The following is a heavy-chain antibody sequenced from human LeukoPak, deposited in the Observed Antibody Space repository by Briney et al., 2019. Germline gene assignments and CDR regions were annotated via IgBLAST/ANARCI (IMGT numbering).Heavy chain of an antibody. CDR2: IYYSGST. V-gene: IGHV4-59*01. J-gene: IGHJ5*02. D-gene: IGHD1-1*01. Sequence: SETLSLTCTVSGGSISSYYWSWIRQPPGKGLEWIGYIYYSGSTNYNPSLKSRVTISVDTSKNQFSLKLSSVTAADTAVYYCARIDLRGNGDPWGQGTLVTVSS. CDR1: GGSISSYY. CDR3: ARIDLRGNGDP.